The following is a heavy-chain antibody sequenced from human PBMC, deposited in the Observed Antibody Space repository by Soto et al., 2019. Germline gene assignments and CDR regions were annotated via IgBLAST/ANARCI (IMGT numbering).Heavy chain of an antibody. CDR2: IHPSGST. CDR3: ARGRDEYKLGNV. CDR1: GGSVSEYY. D-gene: IGHD1-1*01. J-gene: IGHJ6*02. Sequence: QLQLQQWGAGLLKPSETLSITCAVSGGSVSEYYLPWIRQSPGKGLEWIGEIHPSGSTYYNPSLKSRVTISVDTSKNQFSLKLTALTAADTAIYYCARGRDEYKLGNVWGHGTTVTVSS. V-gene: IGHV4-34*01.